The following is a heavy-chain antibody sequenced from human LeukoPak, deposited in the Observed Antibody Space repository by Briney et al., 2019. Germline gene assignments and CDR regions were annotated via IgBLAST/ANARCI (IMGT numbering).Heavy chain of an antibody. CDR2: IYYSVST. Sequence: SETLSLTCTVSGGSISSYYRNWIRKPPGKGLEWIGYIYYSVSTNHNPSLKSRVTISVDTSKNQFSLKLSFVTAAGTAVYYCARGSIAARNDAFDIWGQGTMVTVSS. V-gene: IGHV4-59*01. CDR1: GGSISSYY. CDR3: ARGSIAARNDAFDI. J-gene: IGHJ3*02. D-gene: IGHD6-6*01.